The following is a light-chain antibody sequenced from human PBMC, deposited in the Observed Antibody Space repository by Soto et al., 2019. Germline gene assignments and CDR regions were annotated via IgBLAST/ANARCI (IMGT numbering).Light chain of an antibody. CDR3: QQRSNWPLT. J-gene: IGKJ4*01. CDR1: QSVGSY. CDR2: DAS. V-gene: IGKV3-11*01. Sequence: EIVLTQSPATLSLSPGERATLSCRASQSVGSYLAWYQQSPGQAPRLLIYDASNRATGVPARFSGSGSGTDFTLTVSGLEPEDFAVYYCQQRSNWPLTFGGGTKVDIK.